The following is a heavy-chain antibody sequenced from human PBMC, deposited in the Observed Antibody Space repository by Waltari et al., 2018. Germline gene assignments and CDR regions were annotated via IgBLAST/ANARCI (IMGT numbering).Heavy chain of an antibody. V-gene: IGHV1-46*01. D-gene: IGHD6-13*01. CDR1: GYTFTSYY. CDR3: ASPKLNYSSSWTFDL. J-gene: IGHJ2*01. Sequence: QVQLVQSGAEVKKPGASVKVSCKASGYTFTSYYMHWVRQAPGQGLEWMGIINPSGGSTSYAQKFPGRVTMTRYTSTSTVYMVLSSLRSEDTAVYYCASPKLNYSSSWTFDLWGRGTLVTVSS. CDR2: INPSGGST.